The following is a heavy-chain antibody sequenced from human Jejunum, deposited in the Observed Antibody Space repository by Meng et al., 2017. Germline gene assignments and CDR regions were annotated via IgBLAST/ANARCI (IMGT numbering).Heavy chain of an antibody. CDR3: ARADYVRYFDL. D-gene: IGHD3-10*02. CDR1: GGSIERNNG. J-gene: IGHJ2*01. Sequence: VPLQGPGPRLVKPCDPLSHTSAVSGGSIERNNGWTWIRQPPGQGLEWIGEVYHSGSTHYNPSLQSRVTISIDNSKNRFSLSLNSVTAADTAIYYCARADYVRYFDLWGRGTLVTVSS. CDR2: VYHSGST. V-gene: IGHV4-4*02.